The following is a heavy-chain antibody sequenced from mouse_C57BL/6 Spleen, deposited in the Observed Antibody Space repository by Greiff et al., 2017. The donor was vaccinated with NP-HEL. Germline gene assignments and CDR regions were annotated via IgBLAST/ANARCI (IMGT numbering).Heavy chain of an antibody. CDR1: GFTFSSYA. Sequence: EVQLVESGGGLVKPGGSLKLSCAASGFTFSSYAMSWVRQTPEKRLEWVATISDGGSYTYYPDNVKGRFTISRDNAKNNLYLQMSHLKSEDTAMYYCAILTGTGDYWGQGTTLTVSS. D-gene: IGHD4-1*01. J-gene: IGHJ2*01. CDR3: AILTGTGDY. CDR2: ISDGGSYT. V-gene: IGHV5-4*01.